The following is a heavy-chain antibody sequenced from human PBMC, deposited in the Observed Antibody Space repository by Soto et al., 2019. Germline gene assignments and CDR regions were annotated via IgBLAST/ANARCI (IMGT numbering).Heavy chain of an antibody. V-gene: IGHV4-4*02. CDR2: IYHSGST. Sequence: SETLSLTSAVSGGSISSSNWWRWVRQPPGKGLEWIGEIYHSGSTNYNPSLKSRVTISVDKSKNQFSLKLSSVTAADTAVYYCARSPDSSGYYPRWYYYGMDVWGQGTTVTVSS. CDR3: ARSPDSSGYYPRWYYYGMDV. D-gene: IGHD3-22*01. J-gene: IGHJ6*02. CDR1: GGSISSSNW.